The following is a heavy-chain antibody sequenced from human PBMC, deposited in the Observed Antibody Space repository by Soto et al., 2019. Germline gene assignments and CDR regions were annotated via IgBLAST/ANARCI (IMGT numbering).Heavy chain of an antibody. CDR1: GYTFPNYA. Sequence: ASVKVSCTASGYTFPNYAMHWVRQAPGQRLEWMGWINAGNGNTKYSQKFQGRVTITRDTSASTAYMELSSLRSEDTAVYYCARVSGYYLPDYWGQGTLVTVS. V-gene: IGHV1-3*01. D-gene: IGHD5-12*01. CDR2: INAGNGNT. CDR3: ARVSGYYLPDY. J-gene: IGHJ4*02.